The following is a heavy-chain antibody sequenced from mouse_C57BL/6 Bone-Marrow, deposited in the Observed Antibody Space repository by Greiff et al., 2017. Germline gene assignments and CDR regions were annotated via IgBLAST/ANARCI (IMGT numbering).Heavy chain of an antibody. CDR1: GYTFTGYW. Sequence: VQLQQSGAELMKPGASVKLSCKATGYTFTGYWIEWVKQRPGHGLEWIGEILPGSGSTNSNEKFKGKATFTADTSSNTAYMQLSSLTTEDSAIYYCARRTYYDYAWFAYWGQGTLVTVSA. CDR3: ARRTYYDYAWFAY. CDR2: ILPGSGST. V-gene: IGHV1-9*01. J-gene: IGHJ3*01. D-gene: IGHD2-4*01.